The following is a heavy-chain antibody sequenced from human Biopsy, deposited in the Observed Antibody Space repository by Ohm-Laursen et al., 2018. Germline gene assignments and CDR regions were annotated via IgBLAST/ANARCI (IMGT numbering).Heavy chain of an antibody. D-gene: IGHD3-22*01. CDR1: GESFNGYY. CDR3: VRGVDYYDPYHYYALDV. V-gene: IGHV4-34*01. CDR2: INHSGRT. J-gene: IGHJ6*02. Sequence: TLSLTCVVYGESFNGYYWSWIRQTPGKGLEWIGEINHSGRTNYNPSPKSRVTISVDTSKNQFSLKVRSVTAADTAVYYCVRGVDYYDPYHYYALDVWGQGTTVTVSS.